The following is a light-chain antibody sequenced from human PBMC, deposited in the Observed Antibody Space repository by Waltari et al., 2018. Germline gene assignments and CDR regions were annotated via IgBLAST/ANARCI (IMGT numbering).Light chain of an antibody. CDR1: QSLLHSNGYNY. CDR2: LGS. J-gene: IGKJ3*01. V-gene: IGKV2-28*01. Sequence: EIVMTQSPLSLPVTPGEPASISCRSSQSLLHSNGYNYLDWYVQKPGQSPQLLIYLGSIRASGVPDRFSGSVSGTHFTLKISRVEAEDVGVYYCMQVLQTPFTFGPGTKLNIK. CDR3: MQVLQTPFT.